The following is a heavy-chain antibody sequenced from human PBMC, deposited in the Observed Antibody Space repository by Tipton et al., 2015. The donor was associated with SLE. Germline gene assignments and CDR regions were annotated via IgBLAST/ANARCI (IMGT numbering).Heavy chain of an antibody. V-gene: IGHV3-74*01. J-gene: IGHJ4*02. CDR3: ARFPGGGYYFDY. Sequence: SLRLSCAASGFTFSSYSMHWVRQAPGKGLVWVSRINSDGSSTSYADSVKGRFTISRDNAKNTLYLQMNSLRAEDTAVYYCARFPGGGYYFDYWGQGTLVTVSS. CDR1: GFTFSSYS. D-gene: IGHD2-15*01. CDR2: INSDGSST.